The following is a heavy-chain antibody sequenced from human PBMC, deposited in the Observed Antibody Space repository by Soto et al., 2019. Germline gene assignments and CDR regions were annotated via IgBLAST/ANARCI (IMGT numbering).Heavy chain of an antibody. CDR3: ARGGGRTSYGMDV. V-gene: IGHV4-31*03. J-gene: IGHJ6*02. Sequence: QVQLQESGPGLVKPSQTLSLTCTVSGGSISSGGYYWSWIRQHPGKGLEWIGYIYYSGSTYYNPALVRRVTTSVDTSKNQFSLKLSSVTAADTAVYYCARGGGRTSYGMDVWGQGTTVTVSS. CDR2: IYYSGST. D-gene: IGHD2-2*01. CDR1: GGSISSGGYY.